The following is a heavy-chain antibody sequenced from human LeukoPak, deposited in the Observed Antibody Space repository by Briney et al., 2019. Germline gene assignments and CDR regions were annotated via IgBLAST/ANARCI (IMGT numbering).Heavy chain of an antibody. Sequence: GGSLRLYCAASGFTFSSYAMHWVRQAPGKGLEWVAVISYDGSNKYYADSVKGRFTISRDNSKNTLYLQMNSLRAEDTAVYYCARGGYSYAGDYWGQGTLVTVSS. D-gene: IGHD5-18*01. J-gene: IGHJ4*02. CDR2: ISYDGSNK. CDR3: ARGGYSYAGDY. CDR1: GFTFSSYA. V-gene: IGHV3-30-3*01.